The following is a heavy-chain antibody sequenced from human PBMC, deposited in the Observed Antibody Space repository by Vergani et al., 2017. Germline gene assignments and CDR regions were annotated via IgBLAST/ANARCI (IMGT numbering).Heavy chain of an antibody. D-gene: IGHD2-2*01. Sequence: QVQLVESGGGLVKPGGSLRLSCAASGFTFSDYYMSWIRQAPGKGLEWVSYISSSSSYTNYADSVKGRFTISRDNSKNTLYLQMNSLRAEDTAVYYCAKVRGYCSSTSCPTDYWGQGTLVTVSS. CDR1: GFTFSDYY. CDR3: AKVRGYCSSTSCPTDY. CDR2: ISSSSSYT. V-gene: IGHV3-11*06. J-gene: IGHJ4*02.